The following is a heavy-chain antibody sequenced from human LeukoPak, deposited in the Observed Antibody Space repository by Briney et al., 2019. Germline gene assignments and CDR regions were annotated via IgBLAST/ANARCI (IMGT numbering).Heavy chain of an antibody. CDR2: IIPIFGTA. CDR3: ARDQVATIRVSYYYYGMDV. CDR1: GGTFISYA. J-gene: IGHJ6*02. D-gene: IGHD5-12*01. Sequence: SVKVSCKASGGTFISYAISWVRQAPGQGLEWMGGIIPIFGTANYAQKFQGRVTITADESTSTAYMELSSLRSEDTAVYYCARDQVATIRVSYYYYGMDVWGQGTTVTVSS. V-gene: IGHV1-69*13.